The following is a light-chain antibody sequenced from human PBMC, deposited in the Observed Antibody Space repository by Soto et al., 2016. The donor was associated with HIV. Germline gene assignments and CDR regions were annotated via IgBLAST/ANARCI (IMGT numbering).Light chain of an antibody. CDR1: QDIYNY. J-gene: IGKJ1*01. CDR3: LQHDSYPWT. V-gene: IGKV1-17*01. Sequence: DIQMTQSPSSLSGSIGDRVSITCRASQDIYNYLAWYQQKPGKVPKRLIYAASSLQSGVPSRFSGSGSGTDFTLTISSLQPEDFATYYCLQHDSYPWTFGQGTKVEI. CDR2: AAS.